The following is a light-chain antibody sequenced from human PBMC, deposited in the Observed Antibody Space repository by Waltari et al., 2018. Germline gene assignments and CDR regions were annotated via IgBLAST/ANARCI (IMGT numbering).Light chain of an antibody. Sequence: EIVLTQSPATLSLSPGERATLSCRASPTVGSQLAWYQQKPGQAPRRLRADVSNRATGIPVRFSGSGSVADFTLTISSLEPEDFAVYYCQQRSSWPLTFGQGTKVEI. J-gene: IGKJ1*01. CDR1: PTVGSQ. V-gene: IGKV3-11*01. CDR3: QQRSSWPLT. CDR2: DVS.